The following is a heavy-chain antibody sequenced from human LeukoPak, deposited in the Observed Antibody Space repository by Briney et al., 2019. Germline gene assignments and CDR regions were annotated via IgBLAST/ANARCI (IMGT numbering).Heavy chain of an antibody. J-gene: IGHJ4*02. V-gene: IGHV4-59*12. CDR2: IYYSGST. CDR3: ARGDTVAARPGRFDY. CDR1: GASITSYY. D-gene: IGHD6-6*01. Sequence: PSETLSLTCTVSGASITSYYWSWIRQPPGKGLEWIGYIYYSGSTNYNPSLKSRLTISVDTSKNQFSLKLSSVTAADTAVYYCARGDTVAARPGRFDYWGQGTLVTVSS.